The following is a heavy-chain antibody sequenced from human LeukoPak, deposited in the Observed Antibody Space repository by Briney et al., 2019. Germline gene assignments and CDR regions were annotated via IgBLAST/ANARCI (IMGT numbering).Heavy chain of an antibody. V-gene: IGHV3-30*02. Sequence: GGSLRLSCAASGFTFSSYGMHWVRQAPGKGLEWVAFIRFDGSNKYYADSGKGLFTISRDNSKKTVYLQMNSLRAEDTAVYYCATSRYDAFDLWGQGTMVIVSS. CDR1: GFTFSSYG. CDR3: ATSRYDAFDL. D-gene: IGHD3-9*01. J-gene: IGHJ3*01. CDR2: IRFDGSNK.